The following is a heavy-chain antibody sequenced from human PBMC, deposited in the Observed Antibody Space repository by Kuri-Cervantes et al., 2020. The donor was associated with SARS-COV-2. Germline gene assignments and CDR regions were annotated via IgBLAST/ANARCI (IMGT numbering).Heavy chain of an antibody. J-gene: IGHJ6*02. V-gene: IGHV4-59*01. Sequence: SETLSLTCTVSGGSISSYYWSWIRQPPGKGLEWIGYIYYSGSTNYNPSLKSRVTISVDTSKNQFSLKLSSVTAEDTAVYYCARVGVDKVYDFWSGYWPIPLNPNYYYYGMDVWGQGTTVTVSS. CDR3: ARVGVDKVYDFWSGYWPIPLNPNYYYYGMDV. CDR1: GGSISSYY. CDR2: IYYSGST. D-gene: IGHD3-3*01.